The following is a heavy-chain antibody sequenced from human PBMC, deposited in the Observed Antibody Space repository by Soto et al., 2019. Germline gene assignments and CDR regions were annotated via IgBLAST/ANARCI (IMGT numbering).Heavy chain of an antibody. CDR1: GFTFTSFA. D-gene: IGHD3-16*01. J-gene: IGHJ5*02. CDR3: ARSDWFNP. Sequence: GGSLRLSCAASGFTFTSFAVSWVRQAPGKGLEWVSAIDGSSTTYADSVKGRFTISRDNAKNTLYLQMNSLRVEDTAVYYCARSDWFNPWGQGTLVTVSS. V-gene: IGHV3-23*01. CDR2: IDGSST.